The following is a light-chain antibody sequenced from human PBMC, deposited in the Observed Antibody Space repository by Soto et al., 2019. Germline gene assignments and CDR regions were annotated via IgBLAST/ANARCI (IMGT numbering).Light chain of an antibody. CDR2: KDS. Sequence: SYELTQPPSVSVSPGQTARITCSGDMLSKVYAYWYQQKPGQAPVLLILKDSERPSGIPERFSGSSSGTTVTLTISGVQAEDEADYYCQSGDSSGTDVFGTGTKLTVL. V-gene: IGLV3-25*03. CDR1: MLSKVY. CDR3: QSGDSSGTDV. J-gene: IGLJ1*01.